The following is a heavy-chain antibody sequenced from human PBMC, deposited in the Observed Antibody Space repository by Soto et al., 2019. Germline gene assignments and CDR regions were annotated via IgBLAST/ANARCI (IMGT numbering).Heavy chain of an antibody. CDR1: GGSISSSSYY. Sequence: ETLSLTCTVSGGSISSSSYYWGWILQPPGKGLEWIGSISYSGSTYYNPSLKSRVTISVDPSKNQFPLKLSAVTAADTAVDYCASSSVYGMDVWGQGTTVTVSS. V-gene: IGHV4-39*01. CDR3: ASSSVYGMDV. CDR2: ISYSGST. J-gene: IGHJ6*02. D-gene: IGHD3-10*01.